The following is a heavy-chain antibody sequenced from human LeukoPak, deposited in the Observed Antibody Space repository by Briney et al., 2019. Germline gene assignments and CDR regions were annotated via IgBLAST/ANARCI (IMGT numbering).Heavy chain of an antibody. CDR1: GFTVSSNY. CDR3: ARDYWGSSRFDY. V-gene: IGHV3-11*04. D-gene: IGHD7-27*01. Sequence: GGSLRLSCAASGFTVSSNYMSWIRQAPGKGLEWVSYISSSGSTIYYADSVKGRFTISRDNAKNSLYLQMNSLRAEDTAVYYCARDYWGSSRFDYWGQGTLVTVSS. CDR2: ISSSGSTI. J-gene: IGHJ4*02.